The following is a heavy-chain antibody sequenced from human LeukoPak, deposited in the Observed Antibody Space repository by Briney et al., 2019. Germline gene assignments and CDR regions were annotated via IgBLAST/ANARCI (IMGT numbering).Heavy chain of an antibody. V-gene: IGHV3-30*18. CDR2: ISYDGSNK. Sequence: GGSLRLSCAASGLTFSSYAMSWVRQAPGKGLEWVAVISYDGSNKYYADSVKGRFTISRDNSKNTLYLQMNSLRAEDTAVYYCAKVELGIAAAGSFDYWGQGTLVTVSS. CDR3: AKVELGIAAAGSFDY. CDR1: GLTFSSYA. D-gene: IGHD6-13*01. J-gene: IGHJ4*02.